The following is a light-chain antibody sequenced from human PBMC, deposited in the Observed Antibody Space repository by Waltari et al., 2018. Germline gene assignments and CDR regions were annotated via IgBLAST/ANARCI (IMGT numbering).Light chain of an antibody. Sequence: QSVLTQPPSASGTPGQRVPISCSGSSSTIGSNTVTWYQQLPGTAPKLLIYRNNQRPSGVPDRFSGSKSGTSASLAISGLQSEDEADYYCAAWDDSLNGVVFGGGTKLTVL. V-gene: IGLV1-44*01. CDR1: SSTIGSNT. CDR2: RNN. CDR3: AAWDDSLNGVV. J-gene: IGLJ2*01.